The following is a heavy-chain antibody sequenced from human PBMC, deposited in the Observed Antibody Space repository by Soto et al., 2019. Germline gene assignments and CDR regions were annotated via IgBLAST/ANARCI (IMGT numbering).Heavy chain of an antibody. J-gene: IGHJ2*01. V-gene: IGHV3-23*01. Sequence: EEQLLQSGGGLVQPGGSLRLSCAASEFILTNYAMTWVRQAPGKGLEWVSSIIASGGTTKDADSVKVRFTISRDYSKNTLYLQMNSLRSEDTATYYCAKGGVNPWHFDLWGRGTLVTVSS. CDR1: EFILTNYA. CDR2: IIASGGTT. CDR3: AKGGVNPWHFDL.